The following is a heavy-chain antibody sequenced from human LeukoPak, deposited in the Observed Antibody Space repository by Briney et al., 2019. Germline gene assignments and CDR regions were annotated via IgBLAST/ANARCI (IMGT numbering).Heavy chain of an antibody. D-gene: IGHD6-19*01. CDR1: GGSISSGSYY. V-gene: IGHV4-61*02. Sequence: SQTLSLTCTVSGGSISSGSYYWSWIRQPAGKGLEWIGRTYTSGSTNYNPSLKSRVTISVDTSKNQFSLKLSSVTAADTAVYYCARDGEYSSGWYYYYYMDVWGKGTTVTISS. J-gene: IGHJ6*03. CDR3: ARDGEYSSGWYYYYYMDV. CDR2: TYTSGST.